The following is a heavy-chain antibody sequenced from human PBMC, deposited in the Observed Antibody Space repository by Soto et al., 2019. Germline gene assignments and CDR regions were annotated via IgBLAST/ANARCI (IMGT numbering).Heavy chain of an antibody. D-gene: IGHD2-15*01. J-gene: IGHJ3*02. CDR1: GYTFTSYG. CDR2: ISAYNGNT. Sequence: ASVKVSCKASGYTFTSYGISWVRQAPGQGLEWMGWISAYNGNTNYAQKLQGRVTMTTETSTRTAYMELRSLRSDDTAVYYCASGCSGGSCYSGYGVVGAFDIWGQGTMVTVSS. V-gene: IGHV1-18*01. CDR3: ASGCSGGSCYSGYGVVGAFDI.